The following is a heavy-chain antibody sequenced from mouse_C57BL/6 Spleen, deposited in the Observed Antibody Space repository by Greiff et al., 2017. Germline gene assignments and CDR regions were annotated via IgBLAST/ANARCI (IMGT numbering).Heavy chain of an antibody. CDR2: ILPGSGST. V-gene: IGHV1-9*01. Sequence: VQLQQSGAELMKPGASVKLSCKATGYTFTGYWIEWVKQRPGHGLEWIGEILPGSGSTNYNEKFKGKATFTADTSSNTAYMQLSSLTTEDSAIYYCARKGRLLLRPYYYAMDYWGQGTSVTVSS. D-gene: IGHD1-1*01. CDR3: ARKGRLLLRPYYYAMDY. CDR1: GYTFTGYW. J-gene: IGHJ4*01.